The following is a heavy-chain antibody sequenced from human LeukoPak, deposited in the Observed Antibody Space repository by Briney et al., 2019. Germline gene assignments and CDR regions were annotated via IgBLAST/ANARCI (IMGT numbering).Heavy chain of an antibody. CDR1: GFTFSSYE. CDR2: ISSSGSTI. CDR3: ARGSTPSGWYVRYYYYGMDV. D-gene: IGHD6-19*01. J-gene: IGHJ6*02. Sequence: TGGSLRLSCAASGFTFSSYEMNWVRQAPGKGLEWVSYISSSGSTIYYADSVKGRFTISRDNAKNSLYLQMNSLRAEDTAVYYCARGSTPSGWYVRYYYYGMDVWGQGTTVTVSS. V-gene: IGHV3-48*03.